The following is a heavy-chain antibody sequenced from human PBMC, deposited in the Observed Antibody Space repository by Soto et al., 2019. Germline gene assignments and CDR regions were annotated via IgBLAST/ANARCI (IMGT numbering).Heavy chain of an antibody. Sequence: GGSLRLSCAASGFTFSSYAMNWVRQAPGKGLEWVSVITGSGDSTYYADSVKGRFTISRDNSKNTLYLQMNSLRAENTALYYCARDWPGSSGYSGVDYWGQGTLVTVSS. CDR2: ITGSGDST. D-gene: IGHD3-22*01. J-gene: IGHJ4*02. V-gene: IGHV3-23*01. CDR1: GFTFSSYA. CDR3: ARDWPGSSGYSGVDY.